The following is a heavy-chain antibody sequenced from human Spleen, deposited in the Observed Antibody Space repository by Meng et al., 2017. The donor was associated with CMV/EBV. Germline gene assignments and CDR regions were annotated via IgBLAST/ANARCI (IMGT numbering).Heavy chain of an antibody. V-gene: IGHV1-69*05. CDR1: GGTFSSYA. J-gene: IGHJ4*02. CDR3: AREDSSSWYKG. D-gene: IGHD6-13*01. Sequence: SCKASGGTFSSYAISWVRQAPGQGLEWMGGIIPIFGTANYAQKFQGRVTITTDESTSTAYMELSSLRSEDTAMYYCAREDSSSWYKGWGQGTLVTVSS. CDR2: IIPIFGTA.